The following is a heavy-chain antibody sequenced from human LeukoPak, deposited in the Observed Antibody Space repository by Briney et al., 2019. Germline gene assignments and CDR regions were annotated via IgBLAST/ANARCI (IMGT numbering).Heavy chain of an antibody. CDR3: ARHRGVATIAPLGY. Sequence: GGSLRLSCAASGFTVGSNYMSWVRQAPGKGLEWVSVIYSGSSTYYADSVKGRFTISRDNSKNTLYLQMNSLRAEDTAVYYCARHRGVATIAPLGYWGQGTLVTVSS. CDR2: IYSGSST. J-gene: IGHJ4*02. V-gene: IGHV3-53*01. D-gene: IGHD5-24*01. CDR1: GFTVGSNY.